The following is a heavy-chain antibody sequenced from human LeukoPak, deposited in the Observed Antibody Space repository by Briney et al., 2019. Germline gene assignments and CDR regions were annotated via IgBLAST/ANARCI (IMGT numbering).Heavy chain of an antibody. CDR3: AREGTTDSSTWYMSWFDP. J-gene: IGHJ5*02. V-gene: IGHV4-34*01. D-gene: IGHD6-13*01. CDR2: INHSGST. CDR1: SGSLSDYF. Sequence: SETLSLTCAVYSGSLSDYFWSWIRQSPGKGLEWIGEINHSGSTKYNPSLKSRVTISVDTSKNQFSLRLSSVAAADTAVYYCAREGTTDSSTWYMSWFDPWGQGTLVTVSS.